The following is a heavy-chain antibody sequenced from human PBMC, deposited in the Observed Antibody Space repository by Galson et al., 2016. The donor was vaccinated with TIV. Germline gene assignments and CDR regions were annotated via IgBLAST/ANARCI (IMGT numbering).Heavy chain of an antibody. D-gene: IGHD2-15*01. Sequence: SLRLSCAASGLSVSINYMTWVRQAPGKGLEWVSLISDGGNTYYPDSVKGRFTISRDNFKNTLYLQMNSLRAEDTAVYYCARDRVVDATYYYYYYGMDVWGQGTAVTVSS. CDR3: ARDRVVDATYYYYYYGMDV. J-gene: IGHJ6*02. CDR1: GLSVSINY. V-gene: IGHV3-66*02. CDR2: ISDGGNT.